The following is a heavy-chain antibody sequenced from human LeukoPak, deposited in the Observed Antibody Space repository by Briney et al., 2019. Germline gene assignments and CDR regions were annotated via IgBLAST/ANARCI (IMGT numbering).Heavy chain of an antibody. CDR3: ARDPIRITMIVVPRWAFDI. Sequence: SETLSLTCTVSGGSISSSSNYWGWIRQPPGKGLDWVGSSYYSGSTYYNPSLKSRVTISVDTSKNQFSLKLSSVTAADTAVYYCARDPIRITMIVVPRWAFDIWGQGTMVTVSS. D-gene: IGHD3-22*01. CDR1: GGSISSSSNY. V-gene: IGHV4-39*07. J-gene: IGHJ3*02. CDR2: SYYSGST.